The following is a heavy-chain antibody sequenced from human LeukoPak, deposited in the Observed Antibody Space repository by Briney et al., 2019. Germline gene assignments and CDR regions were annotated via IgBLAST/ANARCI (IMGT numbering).Heavy chain of an antibody. CDR2: IFHSGST. J-gene: IGHJ4*02. CDR1: GSSISSGGYY. V-gene: IGHV4-30-2*01. D-gene: IGHD6-13*01. Sequence: SETLSLTCTVSGSSISSGGYYWSWIRQPPGKALEWIGYIFHSGSTYYNPSLKSRVTISLDRSKNQFSLKLSSVTAADTAVYYCARGSSSWYQNFDSWGQGTLVTVSS. CDR3: ARGSSSWYQNFDS.